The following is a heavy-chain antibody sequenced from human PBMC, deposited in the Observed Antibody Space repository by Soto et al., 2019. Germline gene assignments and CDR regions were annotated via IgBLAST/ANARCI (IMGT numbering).Heavy chain of an antibody. CDR1: GFTFSSYA. D-gene: IGHD4-17*01. CDR3: ARDPYGDYVNYFDY. Sequence: GGSLRLSCAASGFTFSSYAMHWVRQAPGKGLEWVAVISYDGSNKYYADSAKGRFTISRDNSKNTLYLQMNSLRAEDTAVYYCARDPYGDYVNYFDYWGQGTLVTVSS. CDR2: ISYDGSNK. V-gene: IGHV3-30-3*01. J-gene: IGHJ4*02.